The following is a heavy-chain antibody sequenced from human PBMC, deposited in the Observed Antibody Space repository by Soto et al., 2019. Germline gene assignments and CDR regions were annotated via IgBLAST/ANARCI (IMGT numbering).Heavy chain of an antibody. CDR1: GGTFSSYA. V-gene: IGHV1-69*13. J-gene: IGHJ1*01. CDR2: IIPIFGTA. D-gene: IGHD2-15*01. Sequence: ASVKVSCKASGGTFSSYAISWVRQAPGQGLEWMGGIIPIFGTANYAQKFQGRVTITADESTSTAYMELSSLRSEDTAVYYCARASSSGYCSGGSCSGYFQHWGQGTLVTVSS. CDR3: ARASSSGYCSGGSCSGYFQH.